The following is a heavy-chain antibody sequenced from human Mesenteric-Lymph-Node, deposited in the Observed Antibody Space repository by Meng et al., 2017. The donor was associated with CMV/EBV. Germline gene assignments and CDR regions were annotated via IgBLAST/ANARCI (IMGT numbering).Heavy chain of an antibody. J-gene: IGHJ4*02. V-gene: IGHV3-7*01. CDR1: GFTFSGYW. CDR3: AREAGGGNWVGY. D-gene: IGHD4-23*01. CDR2: IKQDGSEK. Sequence: GESLKISCAASGFTFSGYWMSWVRQAPGKGLEWVANIKQDGSEKYYVDSVRGRFTISRDNAKNSLYLQMNSLRAEDTAVYYCAREAGGGNWVGYWGQGTLVTVSS.